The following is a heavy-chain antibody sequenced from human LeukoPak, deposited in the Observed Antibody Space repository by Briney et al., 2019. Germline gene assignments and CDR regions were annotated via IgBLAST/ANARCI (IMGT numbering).Heavy chain of an antibody. CDR1: GFTFSSHW. CDR3: ARGPDRVGWLPDNWFDP. D-gene: IGHD6-19*01. V-gene: IGHV3-7*02. Sequence: GGSLRLSCAASGFTFSSHWMTWVRQAPGKGLEWVANINQDGSEKYYVNSVKGRFTISRDNAKNSMYLQMNSLRAEDTAVYYCARGPDRVGWLPDNWFDPWGQGTLVTVSS. CDR2: INQDGSEK. J-gene: IGHJ5*02.